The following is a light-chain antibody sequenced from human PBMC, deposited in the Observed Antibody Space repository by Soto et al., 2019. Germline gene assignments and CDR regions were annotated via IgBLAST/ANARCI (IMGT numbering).Light chain of an antibody. CDR3: QSYDSSLSGYV. Sequence: QSALTQPPSVSGAPGQRVTISCTGSSSNIGAGYDVHWYQQLPGTAPKLLIYGNSNRPSGVPDRFSGSKSVTSASLAITGLQAEDEADYYCQSYDSSLSGYVFGTGTKLTVL. J-gene: IGLJ1*01. CDR1: SSNIGAGYD. V-gene: IGLV1-40*01. CDR2: GNS.